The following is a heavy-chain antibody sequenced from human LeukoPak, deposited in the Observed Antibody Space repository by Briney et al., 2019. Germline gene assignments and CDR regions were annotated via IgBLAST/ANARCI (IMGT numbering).Heavy chain of an antibody. V-gene: IGHV4-59*08. D-gene: IGHD6-19*01. J-gene: IGHJ4*02. CDR1: GGSIGSNY. CDR2: IYYTGGT. Sequence: SETLSLTCTVSGGSIGSNYWTWIRQPPGKGLEYIGYIYYTGGTNYNPSLKSRVTISVDTSKNQFSLRLSSVTAADTAVYFCAKFGNSGWVIDNWGQGTLVTVSS. CDR3: AKFGNSGWVIDN.